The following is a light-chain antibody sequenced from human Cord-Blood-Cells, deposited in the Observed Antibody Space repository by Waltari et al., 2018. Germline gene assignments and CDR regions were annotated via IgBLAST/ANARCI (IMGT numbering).Light chain of an antibody. CDR2: GAS. V-gene: IGKV3-20*01. Sequence: TLSCRASQSVSSSYLAWYQQKPGQAPRLLIYGASSRATGIPDRFSGSGSGTDFTLTISRLEPEDFAVYYCQQYGSSPYTFGQGTKLEIK. CDR3: QQYGSSPYT. J-gene: IGKJ2*01. CDR1: QSVSSSY.